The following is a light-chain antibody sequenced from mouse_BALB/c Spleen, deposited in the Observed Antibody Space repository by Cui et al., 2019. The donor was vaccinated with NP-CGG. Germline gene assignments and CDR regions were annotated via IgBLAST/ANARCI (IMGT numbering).Light chain of an antibody. Sequence: QVVVTQESALTTSPGETVTLTCRSSTGAVTTSNYANWVQEKPDHLFTGLIGGTNNRAPGVPGRFSGSLIGDKAALTITGAQTEDEAIYFCALWYSKDWVFGGGTKLTVL. CDR3: ALWYSKDWV. CDR1: TGAVTTSNY. J-gene: IGLJ1*01. V-gene: IGLV1*01. CDR2: GTN.